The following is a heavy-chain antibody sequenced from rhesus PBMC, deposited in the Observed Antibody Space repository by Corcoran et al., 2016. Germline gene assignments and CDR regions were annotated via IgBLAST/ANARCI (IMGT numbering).Heavy chain of an antibody. CDR2: VYGSSTTT. CDR1: GGSISESYR. J-gene: IGHJ5-1*01. V-gene: IGHV4S10*01. CDR3: ARDQTNRFDV. Sequence: QVQLQESGPGVVKPSETLSLTCAVSGGSISESYRWSWIRQPPGKGLEFIGYVYGSSTTTNSPPSLKSRLTIARDTAKNQVSLKLISVTAADSAVYYCARDQTNRFDVGGPGFLVTVSS.